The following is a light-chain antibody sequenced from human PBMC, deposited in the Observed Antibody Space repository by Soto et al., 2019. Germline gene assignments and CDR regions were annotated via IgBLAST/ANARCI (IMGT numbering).Light chain of an antibody. J-gene: IGLJ1*01. V-gene: IGLV2-14*01. Sequence: QSALTQPASVSGSPGQSVTISCTGATSDVGGYNYVSWYQQHPGKAPKLMIYDVNVRPSRVSNRFSGSKSGNTASLTISGLQADDEADYYCTSYTTGNLAVFGTGTKVTVL. CDR1: TSDVGGYNY. CDR3: TSYTTGNLAV. CDR2: DVN.